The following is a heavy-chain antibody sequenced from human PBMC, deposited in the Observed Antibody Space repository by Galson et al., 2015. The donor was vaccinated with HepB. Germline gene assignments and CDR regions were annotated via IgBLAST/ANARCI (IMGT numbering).Heavy chain of an antibody. CDR1: GFTFSTYA. CDR3: ARPAEWLRLREDDGFDI. D-gene: IGHD5-12*01. J-gene: IGHJ3*02. Sequence: SLRLSCAASGFTFSTYAMHWVRQAPGKGLEWVAVLSYDGSDTYYADSVKGRFTISRDNSKNTLYLQMNSLRAEDTAVYYCARPAEWLRLREDDGFDIWGQGTMVTVSS. V-gene: IGHV3-30*04. CDR2: LSYDGSDT.